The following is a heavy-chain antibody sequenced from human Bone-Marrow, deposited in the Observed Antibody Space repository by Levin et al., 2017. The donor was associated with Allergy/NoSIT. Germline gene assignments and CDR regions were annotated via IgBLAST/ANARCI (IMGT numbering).Heavy chain of an antibody. CDR1: GGSINSNNYY. Sequence: PSETLSLTCTVSGGSINSNNYYWAWIRQPPGKGLEWIGSIYNSGNTYFNASLRSRVTISVDKSKNQFSLEMSSVTAADTAVYYCARQRVSTLYFDYWGQGTRVTVSS. D-gene: IGHD5/OR15-5a*01. CDR3: ARQRVSTLYFDY. V-gene: IGHV4-39*01. CDR2: IYNSGNT. J-gene: IGHJ4*02.